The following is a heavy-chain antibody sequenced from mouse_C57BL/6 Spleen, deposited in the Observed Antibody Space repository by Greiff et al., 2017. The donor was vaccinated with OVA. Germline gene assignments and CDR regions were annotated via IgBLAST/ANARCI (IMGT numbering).Heavy chain of an antibody. J-gene: IGHJ2*01. D-gene: IGHD1-1*01. CDR2: IHPNSGST. CDR3: ARDYYGSPYFDY. CDR1: GYTFTSYW. Sequence: QVQLQQPGAELVKPGASVKLSCKASGYTFTSYWMHWVKQRPGQGLEWIGMIHPNSGSTNYNEKFKRKATLTVDKSSITAYMQLSSLTSEDSAVYYCARDYYGSPYFDYWGQGTTLTVSS. V-gene: IGHV1-64*01.